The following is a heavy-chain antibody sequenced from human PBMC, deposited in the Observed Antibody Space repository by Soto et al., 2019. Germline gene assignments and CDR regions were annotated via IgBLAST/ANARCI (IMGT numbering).Heavy chain of an antibody. Sequence: QVQLQESGPGLVKPSQTLSLTCTVSGGSISSGNYYWSWIRQPPGTGLVWIGFISYRGSTYYNASLKSRVTISVDTSKNQFSLNLSFVIAADTAVYYCATMGTPATGLYYLDYWGQGTLVTVSS. V-gene: IGHV4-30-4*01. CDR3: ATMGTPATGLYYLDY. D-gene: IGHD1-7*01. CDR2: ISYRGST. CDR1: GGSISSGNYY. J-gene: IGHJ4*02.